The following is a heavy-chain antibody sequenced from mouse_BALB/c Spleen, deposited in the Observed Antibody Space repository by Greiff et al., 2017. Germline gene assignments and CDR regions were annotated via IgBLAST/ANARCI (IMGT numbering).Heavy chain of an antibody. CDR3: ARKTARATYYYAMDY. Sequence: EVQVVESGGGLVQPGGSRKLSCAASGFTFSSFGMHWVRQAPEKGLEWVAYISSGSSTIYYADTVKGRFTISRDNPKNTLFLQMTSLRSEDTAMYYCARKTARATYYYAMDYWGQGTSVTVSS. D-gene: IGHD3-2*01. J-gene: IGHJ4*01. V-gene: IGHV5-17*02. CDR1: GFTFSSFG. CDR2: ISSGSSTI.